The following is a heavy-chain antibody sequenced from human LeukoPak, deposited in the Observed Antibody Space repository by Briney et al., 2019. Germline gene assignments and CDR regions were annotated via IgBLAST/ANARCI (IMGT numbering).Heavy chain of an antibody. CDR2: IWYDGSNK. CDR1: GFTFSGYG. Sequence: GGSLRLSCAASGFTFSGYGMHWVRQAPGKGLEWVAVIWYDGSNKYYADSVKGRFTISRDNSKNTLYLQMNSLRAEDTAVYYCAKGRYSKGAFDIWGQGTMVTVSS. D-gene: IGHD5-12*01. CDR3: AKGRYSKGAFDI. J-gene: IGHJ3*02. V-gene: IGHV3-33*06.